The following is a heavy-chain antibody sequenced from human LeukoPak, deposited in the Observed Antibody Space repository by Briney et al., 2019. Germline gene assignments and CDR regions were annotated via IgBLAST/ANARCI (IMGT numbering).Heavy chain of an antibody. V-gene: IGHV4-39*01. D-gene: IGHD3-10*01. CDR1: GGSISSSSYY. CDR3: ARASGTMVRGGVDY. J-gene: IGHJ4*02. CDR2: IYYSGST. Sequence: PSETLSLTCTVSGGSISSSSYYWGWIRQPPGKGLEWIGSIYYSGSTYYNPSLKSRVTISVDTSKSQFSLKLSSVTAADTAVYYCARASGTMVRGGVDYWGQGTLVTVSS.